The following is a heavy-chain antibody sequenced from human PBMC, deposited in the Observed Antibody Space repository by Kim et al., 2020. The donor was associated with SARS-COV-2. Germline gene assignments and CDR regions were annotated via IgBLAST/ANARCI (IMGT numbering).Heavy chain of an antibody. CDR1: GGSISSGGYY. J-gene: IGHJ3*02. CDR3: ARDQPLKRGLLWSEGAFDI. Sequence: SETLSLTCTVSGGSISSGGYYWSWIRQHPGKGLEWIGYIYYSGSTYYNPSLKSRVTISVDTSKNQFSLKLSSVTAADTAVYYCARDQPLKRGLLWSEGAFDIWGQGTMVTVSS. D-gene: IGHD3-10*01. CDR2: IYYSGST. V-gene: IGHV4-31*03.